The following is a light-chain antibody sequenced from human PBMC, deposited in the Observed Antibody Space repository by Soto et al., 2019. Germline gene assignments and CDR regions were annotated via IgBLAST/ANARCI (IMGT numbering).Light chain of an antibody. CDR1: QSVSSN. V-gene: IGKV3-15*01. Sequence: EIVMTQSPATLSVSPGERATLSCRASQSVSSNLAWYQQKPGQAPRLLIYGASTRATGIPARFSGSGSGTEFTLTFSSLQSEDFAVYYCQQYNNWITFGQGTRLEIK. CDR2: GAS. CDR3: QQYNNWIT. J-gene: IGKJ5*01.